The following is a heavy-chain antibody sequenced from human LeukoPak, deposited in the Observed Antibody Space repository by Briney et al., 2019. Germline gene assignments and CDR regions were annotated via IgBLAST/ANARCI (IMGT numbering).Heavy chain of an antibody. Sequence: SGGSLRLSCAASGFTFSSYAMSWVRQAPGKGLEWVSAISGSGGSTYYADSVKGRFTISRDNSKNTLYLQMNSLRAEDTAVYYCARDDSSSWFADYWGQGTLVTVSS. CDR1: GFTFSSYA. D-gene: IGHD6-13*01. V-gene: IGHV3-23*01. CDR3: ARDDSSSWFADY. J-gene: IGHJ4*02. CDR2: ISGSGGST.